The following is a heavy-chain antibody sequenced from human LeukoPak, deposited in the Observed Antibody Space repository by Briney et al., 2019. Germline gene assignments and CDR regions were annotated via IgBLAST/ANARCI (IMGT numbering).Heavy chain of an antibody. Sequence: GASVTVSFKASGYTFTIYEINWVRQATGQGVEWMGWMNPNSGNTGYAQKFQGRVTMTRNSSISTAYMELSSLRSEDTAMYYCARDGGNVRPFDYWGQGTLVTVSS. CDR1: GYTFTIYE. CDR2: MNPNSGNT. D-gene: IGHD4-23*01. J-gene: IGHJ4*02. CDR3: ARDGGNVRPFDY. V-gene: IGHV1-8*01.